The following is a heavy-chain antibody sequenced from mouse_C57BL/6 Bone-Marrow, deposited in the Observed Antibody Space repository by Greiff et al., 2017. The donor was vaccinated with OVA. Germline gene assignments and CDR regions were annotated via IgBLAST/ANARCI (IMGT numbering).Heavy chain of an antibody. CDR2: IYPGGGYT. CDR3: ARGRIYYYVSSYYFDY. D-gene: IGHD1-1*01. CDR1: GYTFTNYW. J-gene: IGHJ2*01. Sequence: QVQLQQSGAELVRPGTSVKMSCKASGYTFTNYWIGWAKQRPGHGLEWIGDIYPGGGYTNYNEKFKGKATLTADKSSSTAYMQFSSLTSEDSAIYYCARGRIYYYVSSYYFDYWGQGTTLTVSS. V-gene: IGHV1-63*01.